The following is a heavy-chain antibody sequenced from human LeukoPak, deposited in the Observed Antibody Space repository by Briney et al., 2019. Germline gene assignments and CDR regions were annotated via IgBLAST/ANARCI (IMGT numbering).Heavy chain of an antibody. CDR2: ISWNSGSI. CDR1: GFTFDDYA. CDR3: AKDQCSGSTCYGAFDI. D-gene: IGHD2-15*01. Sequence: PGGSLRLSCAASGFTFDDYAMHWVRQAPGKGLEWVSGISWNSGSIDYADSVKGRSTISRDNARNSLYLQMNSLRAEDKALYYCAKDQCSGSTCYGAFDIWGQGTMVTVSS. V-gene: IGHV3-9*01. J-gene: IGHJ3*02.